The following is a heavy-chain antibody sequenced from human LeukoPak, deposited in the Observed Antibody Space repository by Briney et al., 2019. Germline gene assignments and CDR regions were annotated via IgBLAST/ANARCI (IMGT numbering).Heavy chain of an antibody. CDR2: INHSGST. J-gene: IGHJ4*02. CDR3: ARGWDYGSGSSGRVDY. V-gene: IGHV4-34*01. CDR1: GGSFSGYY. D-gene: IGHD3-10*01. Sequence: PSETLSLTCAVYGGSFSGYYWTWIRQPPGKGLEWIGEINHSGSTNYNPSLKGRVTISVDTSKNQFSLKLSSVTAADTAVYYCARGWDYGSGSSGRVDYWGQGTLVTVSS.